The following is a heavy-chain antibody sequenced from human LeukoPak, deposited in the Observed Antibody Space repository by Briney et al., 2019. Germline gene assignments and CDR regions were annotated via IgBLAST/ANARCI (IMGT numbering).Heavy chain of an antibody. Sequence: GGSLRLSCAASGFTFSSYAMSWVRQAPGKGLEWVSAISGSGGSTYYADSVKGRFTISRDNSKNTLYLQMNSLRAEDTAVYYCARFDDYYGSGSYYGGAFDIWGQGTMVTVSS. J-gene: IGHJ3*02. CDR2: ISGSGGST. V-gene: IGHV3-23*01. D-gene: IGHD3-10*01. CDR3: ARFDDYYGSGSYYGGAFDI. CDR1: GFTFSSYA.